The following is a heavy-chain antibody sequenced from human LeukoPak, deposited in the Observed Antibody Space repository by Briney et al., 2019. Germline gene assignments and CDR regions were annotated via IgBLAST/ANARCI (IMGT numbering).Heavy chain of an antibody. Sequence: GESLKISCKGSGYSFTSYWIGWVRQMPGKGLEWMGIIYPGDSDTRYSPSFQGQVTISADKPISTAYLQWSSLKASDTAMYYCARREDWGDDAFDIWGQGTMVTVSS. D-gene: IGHD7-27*01. CDR1: GYSFTSYW. CDR3: ARREDWGDDAFDI. CDR2: IYPGDSDT. V-gene: IGHV5-51*01. J-gene: IGHJ3*02.